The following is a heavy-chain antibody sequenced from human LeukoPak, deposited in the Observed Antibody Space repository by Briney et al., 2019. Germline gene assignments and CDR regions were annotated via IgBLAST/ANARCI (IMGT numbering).Heavy chain of an antibody. V-gene: IGHV4-59*06. J-gene: IGHJ6*02. CDR2: IYYSGST. CDR3: ARSRDGYRYGMDV. CDR1: GGSMSRYY. D-gene: IGHD5-24*01. Sequence: SETLSLTCTVSGGSMSRYYWSWIRQPPGKGLEWIGYIYYSGSTYYNPSLKSRVTISVDTSKNQFSLKLNSVTAADTAVYYCARSRDGYRYGMDVWGQGTTVTVSS.